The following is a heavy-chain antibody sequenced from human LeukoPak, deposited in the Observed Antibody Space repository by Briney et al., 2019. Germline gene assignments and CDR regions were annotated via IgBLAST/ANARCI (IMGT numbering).Heavy chain of an antibody. V-gene: IGHV4-34*01. D-gene: IGHD3-10*01. CDR1: GGAFSGYY. Sequence: PSETLSLTCAVYGGAFSGYYWSWIRQPPGKGLEWIGEINHSGSTNYNPSLQSRVTISVDTSKNQFSLKLSSVPAADTAVYYCARGRGYGSGQTLFDYWGQGTLVTVSS. CDR2: INHSGST. CDR3: ARGRGYGSGQTLFDY. J-gene: IGHJ4*02.